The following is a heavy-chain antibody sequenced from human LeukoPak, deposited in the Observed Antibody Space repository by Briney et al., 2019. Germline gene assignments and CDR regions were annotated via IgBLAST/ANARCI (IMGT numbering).Heavy chain of an antibody. V-gene: IGHV5-51*01. D-gene: IGHD3-10*01. CDR2: IHPTDSQT. CDR3: ARRAYSGSGSSDY. CDR1: GYNFPNFW. J-gene: IGHJ4*02. Sequence: PGESLKISCYDSGYNFPNFWIGWVRQMPGKGLEWMGIIHPTDSQTLYSPSFQGQVTISVDRSINTAYLQWSSLKASDTAMYYCARRAYSGSGSSDYWGQGTLVTVSS.